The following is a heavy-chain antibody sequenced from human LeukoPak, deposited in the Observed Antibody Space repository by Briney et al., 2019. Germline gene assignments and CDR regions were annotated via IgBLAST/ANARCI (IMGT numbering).Heavy chain of an antibody. D-gene: IGHD3-22*01. CDR2: ISSDGRYK. CDR3: ASYYYDSSGYYFSDY. J-gene: IGHJ4*02. Sequence: QSGGSLRLSCAASGFTFSGYTMHWVRQAPGKGLEWVAFISSDGRYKSHADSVKGRFTISRDNSKNTLYLQMNSLRAEDTAVYYCASYYYDSSGYYFSDYWGQGTLVTVSS. V-gene: IGHV3-30*04. CDR1: GFTFSGYT.